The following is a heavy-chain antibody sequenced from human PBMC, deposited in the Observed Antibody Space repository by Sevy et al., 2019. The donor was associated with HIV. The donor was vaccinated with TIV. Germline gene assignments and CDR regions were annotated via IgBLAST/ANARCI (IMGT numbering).Heavy chain of an antibody. V-gene: IGHV1-69*01. D-gene: IGHD6-19*01. CDR1: GGTFSSYA. CDR2: IIPIFGTA. Sequence: KISCKASGGTFSSYAISWVRQAPGQGLEWMGGIIPIFGTANYAQKFQGRVTITADESTSTAYMELSSLRSEDTTVYYCARGSGWGPSHLYFDYWGQGTLVTVSS. J-gene: IGHJ4*02. CDR3: ARGSGWGPSHLYFDY.